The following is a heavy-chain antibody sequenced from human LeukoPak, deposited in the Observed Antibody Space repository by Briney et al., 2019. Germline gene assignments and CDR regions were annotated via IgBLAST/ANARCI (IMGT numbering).Heavy chain of an antibody. D-gene: IGHD3-22*01. J-gene: IGHJ6*02. Sequence: PGGSLRLSCAASGFTFSSYAMSWVRQAPGKALEWVSAISGSGGSTYYADSVKGRFTISRDNSKNTLYLQMNSLRAEDTAVYYCAKSGRLNDSSGYFWGYYYYYGMDVWGQGTTVTVSS. CDR2: ISGSGGST. CDR1: GFTFSSYA. CDR3: AKSGRLNDSSGYFWGYYYYYGMDV. V-gene: IGHV3-23*01.